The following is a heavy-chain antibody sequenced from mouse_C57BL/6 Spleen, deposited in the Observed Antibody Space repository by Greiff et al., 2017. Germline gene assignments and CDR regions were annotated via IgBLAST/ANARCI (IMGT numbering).Heavy chain of an antibody. CDR1: GFTFSSYA. CDR3: TRVDYYGSSWGYFDV. V-gene: IGHV5-9-1*02. CDR2: ISSGGDYI. D-gene: IGHD1-1*01. Sequence: EVKLMESGEGLVKPGGSLKLSCAASGFTFSSYAMSWVRQTPEKRLEWVAYISSGGDYIYYADTVKGRFTLSRDNARNTLYLQMSSLKSEDTAMYYCTRVDYYGSSWGYFDVWGTGTTVTVSS. J-gene: IGHJ1*03.